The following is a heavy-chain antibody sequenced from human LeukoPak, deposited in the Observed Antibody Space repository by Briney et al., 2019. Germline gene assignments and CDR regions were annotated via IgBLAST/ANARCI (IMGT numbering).Heavy chain of an antibody. J-gene: IGHJ5*02. CDR2: INAGNGNT. CDR3: ARDRFYDYVWGSYRPRPFDP. V-gene: IGHV1-3*01. D-gene: IGHD3-16*02. CDR1: GYTFTSYA. Sequence: ASVKVSCKASGYTFTSYAMHWVRQAPGQRLEWMGWINAGNGNTKYSQKLQGRVTVTTDTSTSTAYMELRSLRSDDTAVYYCARDRFYDYVWGSYRPRPFDPWGQGTLVTVSS.